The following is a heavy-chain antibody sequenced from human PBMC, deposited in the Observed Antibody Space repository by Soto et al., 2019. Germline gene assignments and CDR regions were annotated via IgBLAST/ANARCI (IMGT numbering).Heavy chain of an antibody. J-gene: IGHJ6*02. CDR2: INTRSTIV. V-gene: IGHV3-11*04. CDR3: ARVIQSYYYYYGMDV. Sequence: GGSLRLSCAASGFTFRDYYMVWVRQAPGKGLEWVSYINTRSTIVYYADSVKGRFTISRDNAKNSLYLQMNSLRAEDTAVYYCARVIQSYYYYYGMDVWGQGTTVTVSS. CDR1: GFTFRDYY. D-gene: IGHD5-18*01.